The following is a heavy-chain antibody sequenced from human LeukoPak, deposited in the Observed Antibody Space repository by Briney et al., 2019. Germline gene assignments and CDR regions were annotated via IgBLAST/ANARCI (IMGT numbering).Heavy chain of an antibody. CDR1: GGSISSYY. D-gene: IGHD3-10*01. Sequence: SETLSLTCTVSGGSISSYYWSWIRQPPGKGLEWIGRIYDSGSTNYNLFLKSRVTISVDTSKNHFSLRLRSMTAADTAVYYCARGPSGEDFDYWGQGTLVTVSS. J-gene: IGHJ4*02. V-gene: IGHV4-4*08. CDR3: ARGPSGEDFDY. CDR2: IYDSGST.